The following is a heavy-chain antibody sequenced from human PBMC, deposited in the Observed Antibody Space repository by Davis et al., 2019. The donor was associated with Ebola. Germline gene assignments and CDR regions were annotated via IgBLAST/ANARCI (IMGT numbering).Heavy chain of an antibody. Sequence: GESLKISCAASGFSFTNYGMHWVRQAPGKGLDWVAFIRFDGSNEQYADSVKGRFTISRDNSKNTLYLQMNTLRADDTAIYYCAREGSPLYYHGLDVWGQGTTVTVS. V-gene: IGHV3-30*02. CDR3: AREGSPLYYHGLDV. CDR2: IRFDGSNE. J-gene: IGHJ6*02. CDR1: GFSFTNYG.